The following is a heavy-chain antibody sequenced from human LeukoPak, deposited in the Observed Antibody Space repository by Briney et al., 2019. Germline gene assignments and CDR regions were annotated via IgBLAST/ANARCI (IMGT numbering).Heavy chain of an antibody. CDR3: ARRLIGYCSGGSCYSGYFQH. Sequence: PSETLSLTCSVSGGSITSSSYYWGWIRQPPGKGLEWIATINYSGTTHYNPSLQSRVTMSADTSNSQFSLKVNSVTAADTAVYYCARRLIGYCSGGSCYSGYFQHWGQGTLVTVSS. V-gene: IGHV4-39*07. CDR1: GGSITSSSYY. CDR2: INYSGTT. J-gene: IGHJ1*01. D-gene: IGHD2-15*01.